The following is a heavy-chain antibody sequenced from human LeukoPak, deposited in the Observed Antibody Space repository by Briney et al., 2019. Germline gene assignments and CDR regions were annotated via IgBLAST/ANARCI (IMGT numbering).Heavy chain of an antibody. CDR3: AKDYDFWSGFLLGAFDI. J-gene: IGHJ3*02. CDR1: GFTFSSYD. CDR2: IRYDGSNK. D-gene: IGHD3-3*01. Sequence: PGGSLRLSCAASGFTFSSYDMHWVRQAPGKGLEWVAFIRYDGSNKYYADSVKGRFTISRDNSKNTLYLQMNSLRAEDTAVYYCAKDYDFWSGFLLGAFDIWGQGTMVTVPS. V-gene: IGHV3-30*02.